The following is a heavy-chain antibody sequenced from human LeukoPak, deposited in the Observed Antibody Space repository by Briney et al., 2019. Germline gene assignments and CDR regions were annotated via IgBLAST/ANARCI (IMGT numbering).Heavy chain of an antibody. CDR2: IYYSGST. CDR1: GGSISSYY. CDR3: ARAVPADSSYFDL. D-gene: IGHD2-2*01. V-gene: IGHV4-59*01. Sequence: PSETLSLTCTVSGGSISSYYWSWIRQPPGKGLEWIGYIYYSGSTNYNPSLKSRVTISVDTSKNQFSLKLSSVTAADTAVYYCARAVPADSSYFDLWGRGTLVTVSS. J-gene: IGHJ2*01.